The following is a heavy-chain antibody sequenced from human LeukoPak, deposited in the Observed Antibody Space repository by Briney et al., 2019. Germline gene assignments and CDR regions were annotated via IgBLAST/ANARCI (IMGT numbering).Heavy chain of an antibody. V-gene: IGHV4-59*01. Sequence: PLETLSLTCTVSGGSFSSYYWGWIRQPPGEGLEWIGYIYLYNNVSTNYNPSLKRRVTISVDTSKNQFSLKLTSVTAADTAVYYCARSIRFDSWGQGSLVTVSA. CDR3: ARSIRFDS. J-gene: IGHJ5*01. CDR2: IYLYNNVST. CDR1: GGSFSSYY.